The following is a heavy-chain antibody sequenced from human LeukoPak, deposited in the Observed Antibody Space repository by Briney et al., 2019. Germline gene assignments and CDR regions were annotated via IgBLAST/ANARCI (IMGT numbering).Heavy chain of an antibody. J-gene: IGHJ4*02. V-gene: IGHV3-21*01. CDR2: ISSSSSYI. CDR3: RTNNGDYASFDY. CDR1: GFTFSSYS. D-gene: IGHD4-17*01. Sequence: GGSLRLSCAASGFTFSSYSMNWVRQAPGKGLEWVSSISSSSSYIYYADSVKGRFTISRDNAKNSLYLQMNSLRAEDTAVYYCRTNNGDYASFDYWGQGTLVTVSS.